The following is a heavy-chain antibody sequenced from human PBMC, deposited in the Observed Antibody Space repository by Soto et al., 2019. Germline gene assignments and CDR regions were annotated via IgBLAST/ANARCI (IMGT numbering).Heavy chain of an antibody. D-gene: IGHD4-17*01. J-gene: IGHJ4*02. CDR3: ASSYGAYPPLPDY. V-gene: IGHV3-33*01. CDR1: GFTFSSCG. CDR2: IWYDGSNK. Sequence: GGSLRLSCAASGFTFSSCGMHWVRQAPGKGLEWVAVIWYDGSNKYYADSVKGRFTISRDNSKNTLYLQMNSLRAEDTAVYYCASSYGAYPPLPDYWGQGTLVTVSS.